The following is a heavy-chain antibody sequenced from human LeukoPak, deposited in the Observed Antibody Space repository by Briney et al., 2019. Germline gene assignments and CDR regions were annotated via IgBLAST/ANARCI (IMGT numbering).Heavy chain of an antibody. V-gene: IGHV4-59*11. J-gene: IGHJ4*02. CDR1: GGSISSHY. Sequence: SETLSLTCTVSGGSISSHYWSWIRQPPGKGLEWIGYIYYSGSTNYNPSLKSRVTISVDTSKNQFSLKLSSVTAADTAVYYCARSGYGGTNWGRGWYFDYWGQGTLVTVSS. CDR2: IYYSGST. CDR3: ARSGYGGTNWGRGWYFDY. D-gene: IGHD4-23*01.